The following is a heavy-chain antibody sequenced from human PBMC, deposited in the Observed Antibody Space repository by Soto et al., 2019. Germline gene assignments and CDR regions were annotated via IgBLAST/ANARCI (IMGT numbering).Heavy chain of an antibody. CDR2: ISAYNGNT. D-gene: IGHD3-22*01. CDR3: ARYSDYYDSSGHYFDY. CDR1: CYTFTSYG. V-gene: IGHV1-18*04. J-gene: IGHJ4*02. Sequence: SVKVSFKASCYTFTSYGISWVRQAPGQGLEWMGWISAYNGNTNYAQKLQGRVTMTTDTSTSTAYMELRSLRSDDTAVYYCARYSDYYDSSGHYFDYWGQGTLVTVSS.